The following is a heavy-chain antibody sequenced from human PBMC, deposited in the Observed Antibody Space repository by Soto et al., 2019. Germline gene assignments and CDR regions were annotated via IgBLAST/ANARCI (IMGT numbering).Heavy chain of an antibody. V-gene: IGHV5-51*01. CDR2: IYPGDSDT. J-gene: IGHJ3*02. Sequence: PGESLKISCKGSGYSFTSYWIGWVRQMPGKGLEWMGIIYPGDSDTRYSPSFQGQVTTSADESISTAYLQWSSLKASDTAMYYCARPAYDILTGYSRLDIWGQGTMVTVSS. CDR1: GYSFTSYW. CDR3: ARPAYDILTGYSRLDI. D-gene: IGHD3-9*01.